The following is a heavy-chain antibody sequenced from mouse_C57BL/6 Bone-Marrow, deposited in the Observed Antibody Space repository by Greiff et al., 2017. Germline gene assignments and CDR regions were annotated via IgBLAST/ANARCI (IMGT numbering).Heavy chain of an antibody. V-gene: IGHV5-16*01. CDR1: GFTFSDYY. J-gene: IGHJ2*01. CDR2: INYDGSST. D-gene: IGHD1-1*01. CDR3: GRVIITGLFDY. Sequence: EVKLMESEGGLVQPGSSMKLSCTASGFTFSDYYIAWVRQVPEQGLEWVANINYDGSSTYYLESLKSRFIISTDNSSNTLYLQMSSLKSEDTATYYCGRVIITGLFDYWGQGTTLTVSS.